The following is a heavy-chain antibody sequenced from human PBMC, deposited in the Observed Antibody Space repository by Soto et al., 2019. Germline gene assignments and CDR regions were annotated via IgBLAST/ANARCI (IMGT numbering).Heavy chain of an antibody. D-gene: IGHD6-19*01. V-gene: IGHV4-59*01. Sequence: VQLQESGPGLVKPSETLSLTCTVSGGSISSYYWSWIRQPPGKGLEWIGYIYYSGSTNYNPSLKCRVTISVDTSKNHFALKLSSVPAADTAVYYCASRKAVAGNYGMDVWGQGTTVTVSS. CDR2: IYYSGST. CDR1: GGSISSYY. CDR3: ASRKAVAGNYGMDV. J-gene: IGHJ6*02.